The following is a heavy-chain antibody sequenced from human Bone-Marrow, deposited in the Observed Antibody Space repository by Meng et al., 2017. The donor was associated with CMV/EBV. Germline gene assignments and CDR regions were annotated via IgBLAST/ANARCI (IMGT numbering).Heavy chain of an antibody. J-gene: IGHJ6*02. Sequence: VSVKVSCKASGYTFTSYDNNWVRQATGQGLEWMGWMNPNSGNTGYAQKFQGRVTMTRNTSISTAYMELSSLRSEDTAVYYCARGSYSSSWYGDYYYYYGMDVWGQRTTVTVSS. D-gene: IGHD6-13*01. CDR2: MNPNSGNT. V-gene: IGHV1-8*01. CDR3: ARGSYSSSWYGDYYYYYGMDV. CDR1: GYTFTSYD.